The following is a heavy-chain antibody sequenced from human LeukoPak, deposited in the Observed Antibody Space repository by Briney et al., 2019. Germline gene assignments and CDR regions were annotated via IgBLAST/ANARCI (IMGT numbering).Heavy chain of an antibody. CDR1: GFTFSSYS. CDR2: ISSSSSTI. Sequence: GGSLRLSCAASGFTFSSYSMNWVRQAPGKGLEWVSYISSSSSTIYYADSVKGRFTISRDNAKNSLYLQMNSLRAEDAAVYYCAEGPYYDILTGYSSDAFHIWGQGTVVTVSS. D-gene: IGHD3-9*01. V-gene: IGHV3-48*01. J-gene: IGHJ3*02. CDR3: AEGPYYDILTGYSSDAFHI.